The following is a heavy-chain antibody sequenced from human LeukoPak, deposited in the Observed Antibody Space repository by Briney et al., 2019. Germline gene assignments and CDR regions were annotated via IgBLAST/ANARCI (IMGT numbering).Heavy chain of an antibody. J-gene: IGHJ4*02. CDR2: VSADGRTQ. D-gene: IGHD5-24*01. CDR1: GFTFRTYS. V-gene: IGHV3-30*03. Sequence: GGSLKLSCAASGFTFRTYSIHWVRQAPGKGLEWVTVVSADGRTQLYSDSVKGRFTVSRDNSLNTLHLQMNSLKTEDTAVYYCAREFGHNRWYFDYWGQGALVTVSS. CDR3: AREFGHNRWYFDY.